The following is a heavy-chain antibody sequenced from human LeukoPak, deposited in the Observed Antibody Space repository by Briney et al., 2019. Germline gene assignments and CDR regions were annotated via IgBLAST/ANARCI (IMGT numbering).Heavy chain of an antibody. D-gene: IGHD3-10*01. CDR1: GFTFDDYA. V-gene: IGHV3-30*02. CDR3: VRDAGNYYAGAFDI. Sequence: PGRSLRLSCAASGFTFDDYAMHWVRQAPGKGLDWVAFTRFDGSDKKYADSAKGRFTISRDNSKNTLYLQMNGLRPEDTGIYYCVRDAGNYYAGAFDIWGQGTMVTVST. J-gene: IGHJ3*02. CDR2: TRFDGSDK.